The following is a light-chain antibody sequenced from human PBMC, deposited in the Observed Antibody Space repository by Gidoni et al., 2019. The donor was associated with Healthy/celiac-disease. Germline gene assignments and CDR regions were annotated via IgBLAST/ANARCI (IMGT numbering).Light chain of an antibody. J-gene: IGLJ2*01. CDR3: SSYTSSSTAV. CDR1: SSDVGGYNY. CDR2: DVS. V-gene: IGLV2-14*04. Sequence: SGSPGQSITISCTGTSSDVGGYNYVSWYQQHPGKAPKLMIYDVSNRPLGVSNRFSGSKSGNTASLTIPGLQAEDEADYYCSSYTSSSTAVFGGGTKLTVL.